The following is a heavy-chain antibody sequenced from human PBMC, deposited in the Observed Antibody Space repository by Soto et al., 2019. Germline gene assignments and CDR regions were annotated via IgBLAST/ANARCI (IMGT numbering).Heavy chain of an antibody. V-gene: IGHV3-30-3*01. CDR3: ARDRSGSHEIDDSLDI. D-gene: IGHD1-26*01. J-gene: IGHJ3*02. CDR2: ISYDGGNE. CDR1: RFSFSTYA. Sequence: QVQLVECGGGVVQPGRSLRLSCAASRFSFSTYAIHWVRQAPGKGLEWVAGISYDGGNEYYADSVKGRFTISRDNSKSTLYLKMNSLGPDDTAVYYCARDRSGSHEIDDSLDIWGRGTMVTVSS.